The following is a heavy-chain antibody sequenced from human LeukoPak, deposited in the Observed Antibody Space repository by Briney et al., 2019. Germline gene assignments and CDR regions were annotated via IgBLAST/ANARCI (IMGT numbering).Heavy chain of an antibody. V-gene: IGHV7-4-1*02. D-gene: IGHD3-9*01. Sequence: ASVKVSCKASGYTFTSYAMNWVRQAPGQGLEWMGWINTNTGNPTYAQGFTGRFVFSLDTSVSTAYLQISSLKAEDTAVYYCARRHYDILTGSNWFDPWGQGTLVTVSS. CDR1: GYTFTSYA. CDR3: ARRHYDILTGSNWFDP. J-gene: IGHJ5*02. CDR2: INTNTGNP.